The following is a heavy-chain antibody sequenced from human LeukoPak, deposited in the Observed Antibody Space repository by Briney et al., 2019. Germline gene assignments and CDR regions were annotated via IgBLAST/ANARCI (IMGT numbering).Heavy chain of an antibody. CDR3: ARQQYYDFWSGYYYGMDV. CDR2: ISGSGGST. D-gene: IGHD3-3*01. V-gene: IGHV3-23*01. J-gene: IGHJ6*02. CDR1: GFTFSSYA. Sequence: GGSLRLSCAASGFTFSSYAMSWVRQAPGKGLEWVSAISGSGGSTYYADSVKGRFTISRDNSKNTLYLQMNSLRAEDTAVYYCARQQYYDFWSGYYYGMDVWGQGTTVTVSS.